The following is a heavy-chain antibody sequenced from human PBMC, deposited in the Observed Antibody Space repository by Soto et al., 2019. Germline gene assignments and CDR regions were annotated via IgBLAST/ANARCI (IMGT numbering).Heavy chain of an antibody. D-gene: IGHD6-19*01. J-gene: IGHJ6*03. Sequence: PGGSLRLSCAASGFTFSSYAMSWVRQAPGKGLEWVSVISGSGGSTYYADSVKGRFTISRDNSKNTLYLQMNSLRAEDTAVYYCAKVGGLGLTSSGWYNANYLDVWGKGTTVTVSS. CDR2: ISGSGGST. V-gene: IGHV3-23*01. CDR3: AKVGGLGLTSSGWYNANYLDV. CDR1: GFTFSSYA.